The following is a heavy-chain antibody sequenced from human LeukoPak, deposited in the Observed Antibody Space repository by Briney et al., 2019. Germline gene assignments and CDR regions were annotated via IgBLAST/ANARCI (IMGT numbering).Heavy chain of an antibody. D-gene: IGHD3-9*01. CDR3: ARDRRDDILTGYYQGYYGMDV. CDR2: IYYSGST. V-gene: IGHV4-59*01. J-gene: IGHJ6*02. CDR1: GFTFSSYA. Sequence: GSLRLSCAASGFTFSSYAMSWIRQPPGKGLEWIGYIYYSGSTNYNPSLKSRVTISVDTSKNQFSLKLSSVTAADTAVYYCARDRRDDILTGYYQGYYGMDVWGQGTTVTVSS.